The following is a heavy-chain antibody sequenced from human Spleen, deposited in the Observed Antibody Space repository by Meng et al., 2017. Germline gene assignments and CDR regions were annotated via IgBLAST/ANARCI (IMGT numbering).Heavy chain of an antibody. CDR2: MNPNSGNT. CDR1: GYTFTNYD. J-gene: IGHJ2*01. Sequence: ASVKVSCKASGYTFTNYDINWVRQATGQGLEWMGWMNPNSGNTGYAQKLQGRVTMTTDTSTSTAYMELRSLRSDDTAVYYCARDRSFRYFDLWGRGTLVTVSS. V-gene: IGHV1-8*01. CDR3: ARDRSFRYFDL.